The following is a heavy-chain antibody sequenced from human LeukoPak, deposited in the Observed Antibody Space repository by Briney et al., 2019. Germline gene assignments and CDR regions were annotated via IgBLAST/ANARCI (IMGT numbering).Heavy chain of an antibody. V-gene: IGHV4-61*02. J-gene: IGHJ4*02. CDR2: IYTSGST. Sequence: SSETLSLTCTVSGNSISSGDNYWSWIRQPAGKGLEWIGRIYTSGSTNYNPSLKSRVTISGDTSKNQFSLRLSSVTAADTAVYYCARASYSYDINGWVPFDYWGQGTLVTVSS. D-gene: IGHD3-22*01. CDR1: GNSISSGDNY. CDR3: ARASYSYDINGWVPFDY.